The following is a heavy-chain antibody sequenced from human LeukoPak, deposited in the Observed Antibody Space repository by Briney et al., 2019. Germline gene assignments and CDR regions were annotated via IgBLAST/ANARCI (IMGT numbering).Heavy chain of an antibody. J-gene: IGHJ3*02. V-gene: IGHV1-46*01. Sequence: GASVKVSCKAYGYTLTSHYMHWVRQAPGQGLEWMGIINPSGGSTSYAQKFQGRVTMTRDTSTSTVYMELSSLRSEDTAVYYCARDLGDYAVQAFDIWGQGTMVTVSS. CDR2: INPSGGST. D-gene: IGHD4-17*01. CDR1: GYTLTSHY. CDR3: ARDLGDYAVQAFDI.